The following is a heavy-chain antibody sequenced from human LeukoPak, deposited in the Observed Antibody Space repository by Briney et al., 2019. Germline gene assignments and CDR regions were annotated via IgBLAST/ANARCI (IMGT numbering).Heavy chain of an antibody. CDR1: GFTFCSYA. Sequence: PRGSLRPSRAASGFTFCSYAMTWGRHAPGKGPEWGSVISGSGGSTYYADSVKGRFTIPRDNSKNTLYLHMTGLRGEDTAVYYWARDLLRREYYFDFWGQGALVTVSSGESSRKEYYFDYWGQGNLVTVSS. D-gene: IGHD2/OR15-2a*01. CDR2: ISGSGGST. CDR3: ARDLLRREYYFDFWGQGALVTVSSGESSRKEYYFDY. V-gene: IGHV3-23*01. J-gene: IGHJ4*02.